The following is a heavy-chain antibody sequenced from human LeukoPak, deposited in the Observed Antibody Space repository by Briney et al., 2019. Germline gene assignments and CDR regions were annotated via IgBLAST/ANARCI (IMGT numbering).Heavy chain of an antibody. CDR2: ISGSGSYT. J-gene: IGHJ4*02. CDR3: ARGGSGSYDY. CDR1: RFSFSDYY. Sequence: GGSLRLSCAASRFSFSDYYMSWIRQAPGKGLEWVSYISGSGSYTNYAESVKGRFTISRDNAKNSLYLQMNSLRAEDTAVYYCARGGSGSYDYWGQGSLVTVSS. V-gene: IGHV3-11*06. D-gene: IGHD3-10*01.